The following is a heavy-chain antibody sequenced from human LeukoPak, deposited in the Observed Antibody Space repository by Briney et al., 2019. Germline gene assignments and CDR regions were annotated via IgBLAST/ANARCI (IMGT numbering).Heavy chain of an antibody. D-gene: IGHD6-13*01. J-gene: IGHJ5*02. V-gene: IGHV3-11*06. CDR2: ISSSSSYT. CDR1: VFTFSDYY. Sequence: SRKPSCAATVFTFSDYYMTWIRQAPGKRLQQASCISSSSSYTHYADSVKGGFTIYRDNEKQSLYLQMNSLSGEDTAVYYCARVRNSSSRWLEPWGGGTLVTVS. CDR3: ARVRNSSSRWLEP.